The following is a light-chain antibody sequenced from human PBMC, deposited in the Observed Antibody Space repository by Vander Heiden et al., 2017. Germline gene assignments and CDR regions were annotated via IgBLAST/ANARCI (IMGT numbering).Light chain of an antibody. CDR1: QSLLDSDNGNIY. CDR2: TLS. CDR3: RQRKEFPLT. V-gene: IGKV2-40*01. J-gene: IGKJ4*01. Sequence: IVMTQTPLSLPVTPGEPASISCRSSQSLLDSDNGNIYFDWFLQNPGQSPQLLIYTLSNRASGVPDRFSGSGSPTDFTLTISRVEAEDVGVYYCRQRKEFPLTFHGGTKV.